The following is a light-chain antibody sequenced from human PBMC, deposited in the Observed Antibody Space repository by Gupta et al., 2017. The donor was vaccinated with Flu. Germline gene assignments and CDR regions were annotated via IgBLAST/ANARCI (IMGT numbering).Light chain of an antibody. V-gene: IGLV2-8*01. CDR3: SSYGGSYYV. CDR1: SSDVGYFNY. J-gene: IGLJ1*01. Sequence: QSALTQPPPSSGPPAQSVTISCTVTSSDVGYFNYVPWHQQHPGKAPQLLIYEVTKRPSGVPDRFSGSKSGNTASLTVSGLQAEDEADYYCSSYGGSYYVFGTGTKVTVL. CDR2: EVT.